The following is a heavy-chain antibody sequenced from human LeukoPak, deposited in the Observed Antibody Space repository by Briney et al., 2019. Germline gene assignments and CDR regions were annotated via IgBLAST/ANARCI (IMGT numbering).Heavy chain of an antibody. Sequence: PGGSLSLXCAASGFTFSSYGMNWVRLAPGKGLESVSCVSSTSSYIYYADSVRGRFTISRDNAKNSLYLQMNSLRAEDTAVYYCARANGAVAGTFWFDPWGQGTLVTVSS. CDR3: ARANGAVAGTFWFDP. CDR2: VSSTSSYI. V-gene: IGHV3-21*01. CDR1: GFTFSSYG. J-gene: IGHJ5*02. D-gene: IGHD6-19*01.